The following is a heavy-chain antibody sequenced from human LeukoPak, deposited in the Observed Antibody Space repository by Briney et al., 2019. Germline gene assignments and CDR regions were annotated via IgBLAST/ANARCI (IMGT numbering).Heavy chain of an antibody. J-gene: IGHJ3*02. CDR3: ARGSTGPQDAFDI. Sequence: SETLSLTCAVYGGSFSGYYWSWIRQPPGKGLEWIGGINHSGSTNYNPSLKSRVTISVDTSKNQFSLKLSSVTAADTAVYYCARGSTGPQDAFDIWGQGTMVTVSS. V-gene: IGHV4-34*01. CDR1: GGSFSGYY. CDR2: INHSGST.